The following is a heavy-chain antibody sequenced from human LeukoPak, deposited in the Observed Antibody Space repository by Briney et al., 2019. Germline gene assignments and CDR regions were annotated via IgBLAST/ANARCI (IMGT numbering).Heavy chain of an antibody. CDR2: IYHSGST. V-gene: IGHV4-4*02. CDR3: ARAPGLYDYVWGSYRYYFDY. CDR1: GGSISSSNW. D-gene: IGHD3-16*02. J-gene: IGHJ4*02. Sequence: PSGTLSLTCAVSGGSISSSNWWSWVRQPPGKGLEWIGEIYHSGSTNYNPSLKSRVTISVDKSKNQFSLKLSSVTAADTAVYYCARAPGLYDYVWGSYRYYFDYWGQGTLVTVSS.